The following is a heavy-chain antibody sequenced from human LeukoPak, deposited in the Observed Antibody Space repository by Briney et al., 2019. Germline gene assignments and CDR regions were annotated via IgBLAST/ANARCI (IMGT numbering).Heavy chain of an antibody. D-gene: IGHD3-10*01. CDR3: ARDQIRGLDY. V-gene: IGHV1-69*05. Sequence: ASVKVSCKASGGTFSSYAISWVRQAPGQGLEWMGGIIPIFGTANYAQKFQGRVTITTDESTSTAYMELSSLRAEDTGVYYCARDQIRGLDYWGQGTLVTVSS. CDR2: IIPIFGTA. J-gene: IGHJ4*02. CDR1: GGTFSSYA.